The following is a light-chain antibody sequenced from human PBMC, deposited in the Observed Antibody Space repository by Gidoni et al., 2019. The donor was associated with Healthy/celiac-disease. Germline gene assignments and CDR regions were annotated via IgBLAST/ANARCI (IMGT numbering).Light chain of an antibody. J-gene: IGKJ1*01. CDR3: QQSSSLPWT. CDR2: YAS. Sequence: DIVLTQSPDFQSLTPKEKVTITCRASQSISSSLHWYQQKPDQSPKLLIKYASQSFSGVPSRFSGSGSGTDFTLTINSLEAEDAATYYCQQSSSLPWTFGQGTKVEIK. CDR1: QSISSS. V-gene: IGKV6-21*01.